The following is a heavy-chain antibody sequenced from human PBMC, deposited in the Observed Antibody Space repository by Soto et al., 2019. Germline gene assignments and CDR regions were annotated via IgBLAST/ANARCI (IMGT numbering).Heavy chain of an antibody. V-gene: IGHV5-10-1*01. CDR2: IDRSDSYT. Sequence: RGESLKISCKGSGYTFSDYWINWVRQMPGKGLEWMGRIDRSDSYTKYGPSFQGHVTISADKYISTAYLQWSSLKASDTAMYYCVSLHYPSSSWLYFDPWGQGTLVTVSS. CDR3: VSLHYPSSSWLYFDP. J-gene: IGHJ5*02. CDR1: GYTFSDYW. D-gene: IGHD6-13*01.